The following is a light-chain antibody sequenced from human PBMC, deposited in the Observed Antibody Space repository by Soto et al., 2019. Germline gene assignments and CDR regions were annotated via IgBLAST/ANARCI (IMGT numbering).Light chain of an antibody. CDR2: EVT. J-gene: IGLJ1*01. CDR3: SSYTTSSTV. V-gene: IGLV2-14*01. CDR1: SSDGADYKD. Sequence: QSALTQPASVSGSPGQSITISCTGTSSDGADYKDVSWYQQHPGKAPKLMIYEVTYRPSGVSNRFSGSKSGTTASLTISGLKAKDEAEYYCSSYTTSSTVFGTGTKLNVL.